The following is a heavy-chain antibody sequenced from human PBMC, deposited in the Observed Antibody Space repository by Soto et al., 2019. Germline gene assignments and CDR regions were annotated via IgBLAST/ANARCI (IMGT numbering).Heavy chain of an antibody. J-gene: IGHJ6*02. V-gene: IGHV3-30*18. CDR3: AKVNSSSWYYYGMDV. CDR1: GFTFSSYG. Sequence: QGQLVESGGGVVQPGRSLRLSCAASGFTFSSYGMHWVRQAPGKGLEWVAVISYDGSNKYYADSVKGRFTISRDNSKNTLYLQMNSLRAEDTAVYYCAKVNSSSWYYYGMDVWGQGTTVTVSS. D-gene: IGHD6-13*01. CDR2: ISYDGSNK.